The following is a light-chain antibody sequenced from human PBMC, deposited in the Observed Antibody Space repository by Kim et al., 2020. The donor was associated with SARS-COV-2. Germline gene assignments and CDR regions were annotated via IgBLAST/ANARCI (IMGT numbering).Light chain of an antibody. Sequence: SPGDRAALSCTTSEDVRSDVAWYQQRPGQAPRILIYDASTRATDIPARISGSGSGTEFTLTITSLQSEDCAIYYCQQYHSRPPWTFGQGTKVDIK. CDR3: QQYHSRPPWT. CDR2: DAS. CDR1: EDVRSD. J-gene: IGKJ1*01. V-gene: IGKV3-15*01.